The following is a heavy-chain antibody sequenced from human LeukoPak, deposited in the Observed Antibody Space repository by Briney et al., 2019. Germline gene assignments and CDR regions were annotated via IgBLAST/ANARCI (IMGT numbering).Heavy chain of an antibody. CDR2: ISGSGSYI. V-gene: IGHV3-21*01. Sequence: GGSLRLSCEGSEFNLNAHVMHWVRQAPGKGLEWLSSISGSGSYIYYVDSVKGRFTISRDNTKNSLYLQMNSLRAEDTAFCYCARGIQPILTGFADSWGQGTLVTVSS. CDR3: ARGIQPILTGFADS. J-gene: IGHJ1*01. D-gene: IGHD3-9*01. CDR1: EFNLNAHV.